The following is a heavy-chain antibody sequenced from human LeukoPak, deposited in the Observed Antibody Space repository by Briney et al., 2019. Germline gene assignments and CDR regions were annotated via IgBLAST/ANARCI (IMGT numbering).Heavy chain of an antibody. CDR2: IYYSGST. D-gene: IGHD2/OR15-2a*01. V-gene: IGHV4-59*11. CDR3: ARDLFLGFALDV. Sequence: SETLSLTWTVSGGSISSHYWSWIRQPPGKGLEWIGYIYYSGSTNYNPSLKSRVTISVDTSKNQFSLKLSSVTAADTAVYYCARDLFLGFALDVWGKGTTVTVSS. CDR1: GGSISSHY. J-gene: IGHJ6*04.